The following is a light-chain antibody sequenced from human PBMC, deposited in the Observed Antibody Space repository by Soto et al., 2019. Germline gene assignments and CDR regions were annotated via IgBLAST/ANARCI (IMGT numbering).Light chain of an antibody. J-gene: IGLJ3*02. CDR1: SGSIATNS. V-gene: IGLV6-57*02. CDR2: EDD. Sequence: NFMLTQPHSVSESPGKTVTISHTGSSGSIATNSVQWCQQRPGSVPTTVFYEDDQVPSGVPDRLSGSIDNSSNSASLTISGLKTEDEADYYCQSYNPSNQVFGGGTKLTVL. CDR3: QSYNPSNQV.